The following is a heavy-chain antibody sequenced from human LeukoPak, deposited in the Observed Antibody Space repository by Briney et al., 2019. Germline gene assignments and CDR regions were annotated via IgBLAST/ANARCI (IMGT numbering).Heavy chain of an antibody. D-gene: IGHD4-17*01. CDR3: AAQGGSGDLRY. V-gene: IGHV3-15*01. Sequence: GGSLRLSCAASGFTFSNTWMNWVRQAPGKGLEWVGRIKRIIDGSTTDYAAPVKRIFTVSTDDSINTLYLQMSSLKTEDTAVYYCAAQGGSGDLRYWGQGTLVTVSS. CDR2: IKRIIDGSTT. CDR1: GFTFSNTW. J-gene: IGHJ4*02.